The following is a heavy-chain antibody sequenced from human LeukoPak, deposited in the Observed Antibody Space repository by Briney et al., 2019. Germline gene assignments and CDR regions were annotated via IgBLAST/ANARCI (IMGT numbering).Heavy chain of an antibody. Sequence: SQTLSLTCAISGDSVSSNIASWNWIRQSPSGGLEWLAKTYYRSKWYYEYAPSLEGRITINPETAKNHFSLQLNSVTPEDTAVYYCVRLVGSSWLDYWGQGTLVTVSS. CDR3: VRLVGSSWLDY. V-gene: IGHV6-1*01. J-gene: IGHJ4*02. CDR2: TYYRSKWYY. CDR1: GDSVSSNIAS. D-gene: IGHD6-13*01.